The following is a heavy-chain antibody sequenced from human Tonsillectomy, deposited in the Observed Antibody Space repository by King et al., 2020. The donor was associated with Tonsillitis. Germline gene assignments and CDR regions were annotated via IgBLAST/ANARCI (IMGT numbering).Heavy chain of an antibody. J-gene: IGHJ4*02. CDR1: GGSISSSSYY. V-gene: IGHV4-39*01. CDR3: ARRPLYYDSSGYYPTFDY. D-gene: IGHD3-22*01. CDR2: IYYSGST. Sequence: QLQESGPGLVKPSETLSLTCTVSGGSISSSSYYWGWIRQPPGKGLEWIGSIYYSGSTYYNPSLKSRVTISVDTSKNQFSLKLSSVTAADTAVYYCARRPLYYDSSGYYPTFDYWGRGTLVTVSS.